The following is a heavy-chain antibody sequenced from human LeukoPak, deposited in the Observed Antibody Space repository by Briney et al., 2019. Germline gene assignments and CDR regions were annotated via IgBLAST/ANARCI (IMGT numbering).Heavy chain of an antibody. CDR1: GFMFSSHD. V-gene: IGHV3-48*03. CDR3: ARFDTSSWYEPFDY. Sequence: GGSLRLSCAASGFMFSSHDMNWVRQAPGKGLEWVSFISSSSATIKYADSVKGRFTISRDNAKNSLYLQMSSLRAEDTAIYYCARFDTSSWYEPFDYWGQGTLVTVSS. D-gene: IGHD6-13*01. J-gene: IGHJ4*02. CDR2: ISSSSATI.